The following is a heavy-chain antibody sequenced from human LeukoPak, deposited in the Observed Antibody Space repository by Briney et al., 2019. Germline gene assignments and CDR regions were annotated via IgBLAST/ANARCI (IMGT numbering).Heavy chain of an antibody. J-gene: IGHJ5*02. CDR3: ARDCSSTSCYLRGHWFDP. Sequence: SVKVSCKASGGTFSSYAISWVRQAPGQGLEWMGGIIPIFGTANYAQKFQGRVTITADESTSTAYMELSSLRSEDTAVYYCARDCSSTSCYLRGHWFDPWGQGTPVTVSS. V-gene: IGHV1-69*13. CDR1: GGTFSSYA. D-gene: IGHD2-2*01. CDR2: IIPIFGTA.